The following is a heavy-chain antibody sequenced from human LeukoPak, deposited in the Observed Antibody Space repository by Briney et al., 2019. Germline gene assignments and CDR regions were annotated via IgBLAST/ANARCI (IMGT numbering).Heavy chain of an antibody. V-gene: IGHV3-23*01. Sequence: GGSLRLSCAASGFAFSSYVMTWVRQAPGKGLEWVSGISGSGGSTYYADSVKGRFTISRDNSKNTVDLQMNSLRVEDTAVYYCAMRGDTWYDCWGQGTLVTVSS. D-gene: IGHD6-13*01. CDR1: GFAFSSYV. CDR3: AMRGDTWYDC. J-gene: IGHJ4*02. CDR2: ISGSGGST.